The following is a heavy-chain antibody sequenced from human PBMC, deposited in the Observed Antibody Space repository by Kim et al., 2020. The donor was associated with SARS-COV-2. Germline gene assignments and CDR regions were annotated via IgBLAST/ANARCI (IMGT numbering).Heavy chain of an antibody. CDR1: GGSISSYY. CDR2: IYYSGST. D-gene: IGHD3-3*01. CDR3: VRSTSITIFGVVGYMDV. Sequence: SETLSLTCTVSGGSISSYYWSWIRQPPGKGLEWIGYIYYSGSTNYNPSLKSRVTISVDTSKNQFSLKLSSVTAADTAVYYCVRSTSITIFGVVGYMDVWGKGTTVTVSS. V-gene: IGHV4-59*08. J-gene: IGHJ6*03.